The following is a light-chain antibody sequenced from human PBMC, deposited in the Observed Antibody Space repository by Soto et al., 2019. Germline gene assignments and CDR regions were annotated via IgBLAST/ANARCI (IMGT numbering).Light chain of an antibody. CDR2: GAS. CDR1: QTISSSH. Sequence: EIVVTQSPGTLSLSPGERATLSCRASQTISSSHLAWYQQKPGQAPRLLVYGASSRATGIPDRFAGSGSGTDFTLTISRLEPEDFAVYYCQPYGSSRTFGHGTKLEIK. CDR3: QPYGSSRT. J-gene: IGKJ1*01. V-gene: IGKV3-20*01.